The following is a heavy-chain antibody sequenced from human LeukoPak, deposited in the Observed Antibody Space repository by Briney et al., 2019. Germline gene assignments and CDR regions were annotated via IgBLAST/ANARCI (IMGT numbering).Heavy chain of an antibody. V-gene: IGHV3-23*01. Sequence: SGGSLRLSCAASGFTFSSYAMRWVRQAPGKGLEWVSAISGSGGSTYYADSVKGRFTISRDNAKNSLYLQMNSLRAEDTAVYYCARDPAAVTIFGVPYMDVWGKGTTVTVSS. CDR2: ISGSGGST. D-gene: IGHD3-3*01. CDR1: GFTFSSYA. CDR3: ARDPAAVTIFGVPYMDV. J-gene: IGHJ6*03.